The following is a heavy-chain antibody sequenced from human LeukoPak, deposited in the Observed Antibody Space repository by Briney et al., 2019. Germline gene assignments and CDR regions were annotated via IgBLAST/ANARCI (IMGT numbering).Heavy chain of an antibody. CDR3: ARHKGYYYGSGSYYQGPSWAFDI. D-gene: IGHD3-10*01. J-gene: IGHJ3*02. CDR1: GSRFTSYW. Sequence: GGPLEISWKGPGSRFTSYWIAWVRQMPGKGLEVMGIIYPGDSDTRYSPSFQGQVTISADKSLSTAYLQWSSLKASDTAMYYCARHKGYYYGSGSYYQGPSWAFDIWGQGTMVTVSS. CDR2: IYPGDSDT. V-gene: IGHV5-51*01.